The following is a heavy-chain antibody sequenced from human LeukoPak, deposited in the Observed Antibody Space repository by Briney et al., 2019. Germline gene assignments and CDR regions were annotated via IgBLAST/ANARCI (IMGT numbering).Heavy chain of an antibody. CDR2: IYHSGST. CDR1: GGSISSSNG. CDR3: ARAPAYGYIFTVDY. J-gene: IGHJ4*02. Sequence: SETLSLTCAVSGGSISSSNGWSRVRPPPGKGLEWIREIYHSGSTNYTPSLKSRVTISVDKSKNPFSLQLSSVTAADTAVYYCARAPAYGYIFTVDYWGQGTLVTVSS. V-gene: IGHV4-4*02. D-gene: IGHD5-18*01.